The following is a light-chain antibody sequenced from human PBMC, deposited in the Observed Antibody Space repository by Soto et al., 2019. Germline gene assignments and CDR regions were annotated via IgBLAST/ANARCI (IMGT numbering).Light chain of an antibody. CDR1: QTISTS. Sequence: DIPMTQSPSTLSASVGDRVTITCRASQTISTSLAWYQQKPGKAPRLLIYKASSLERGVPSRFSGSGSGTEFTLTIRSLQPDDFATYDCQPYSSYSPYTFGQGTRLEI. J-gene: IGKJ2*01. CDR2: KAS. CDR3: QPYSSYSPYT. V-gene: IGKV1-5*03.